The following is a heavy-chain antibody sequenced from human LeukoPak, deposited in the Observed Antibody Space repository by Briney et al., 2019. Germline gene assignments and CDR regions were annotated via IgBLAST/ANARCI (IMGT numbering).Heavy chain of an antibody. V-gene: IGHV4-34*01. J-gene: IGHJ4*02. Sequence: SETLSLTCGVYGGSFSGYYWSWIRQPPGKGLEWIGEINHSGSTNYNPSLKSRVTISVDTSKNQFSLKLSSVTAADTAVYYCARGRRVTMVRGVRFDYWGQGTLVTVPS. CDR3: ARGRRVTMVRGVRFDY. D-gene: IGHD3-10*01. CDR1: GGSFSGYY. CDR2: INHSGST.